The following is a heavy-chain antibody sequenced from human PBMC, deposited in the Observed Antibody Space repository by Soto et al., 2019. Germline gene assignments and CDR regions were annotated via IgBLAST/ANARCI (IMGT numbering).Heavy chain of an antibody. Sequence: ASVKVSCKASGYTFTSYDINWVRQATGQGLEWMGWMNPNSGNTGYAQKFQGRVTMTRNTSISTAYMELSSLRSEDTAVYYCARGSARYHYPGSPRSYYYGMDVWGQGTSVTVSS. D-gene: IGHD3-10*01. CDR1: GYTFTSYD. J-gene: IGHJ6*02. CDR3: ARGSARYHYPGSPRSYYYGMDV. CDR2: MNPNSGNT. V-gene: IGHV1-8*01.